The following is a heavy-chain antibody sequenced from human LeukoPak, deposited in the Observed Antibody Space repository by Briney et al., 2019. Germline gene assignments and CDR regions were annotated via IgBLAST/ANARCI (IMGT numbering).Heavy chain of an antibody. D-gene: IGHD3-10*01. CDR2: FDPEDGET. Sequence: ASVKVSCKVSGYTLPELSMHWVRQAPGKGLEWMGGFDPEDGETLYAQKFQGRVTMTEDTSTDTAYMELSSLRSEDTAVYYCATDQRGAGLGYRYGSGSYNGMDVWGQGTTVTVSS. J-gene: IGHJ6*02. V-gene: IGHV1-24*01. CDR1: GYTLPELS. CDR3: ATDQRGAGLGYRYGSGSYNGMDV.